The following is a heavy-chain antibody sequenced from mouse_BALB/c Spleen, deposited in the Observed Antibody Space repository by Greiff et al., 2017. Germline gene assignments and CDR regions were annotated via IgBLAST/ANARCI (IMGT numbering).Heavy chain of an antibody. D-gene: IGHD1-1*01. Sequence: VKLVESGAELVKPGASVKMSCKASGYTFTSYCMHWVKQRPGQGLEWIGVIDPSDSYTSYNQKFKGKATLTVDTSSSTAYMQLSSLTSEDSAVYYCTRDYGSSYWYFDVWGAGTTVTVSS. CDR3: TRDYGSSYWYFDV. CDR1: GYTFTSYC. J-gene: IGHJ1*01. CDR2: IDPSDSYT. V-gene: IGHV1S127*01.